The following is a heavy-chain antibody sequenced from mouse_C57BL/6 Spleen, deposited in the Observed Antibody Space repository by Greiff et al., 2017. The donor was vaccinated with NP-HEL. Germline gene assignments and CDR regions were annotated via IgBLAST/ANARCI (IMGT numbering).Heavy chain of an antibody. CDR1: GFNIKDDY. D-gene: IGHD1-1*01. Sequence: QLQQSGAELVRPGASVKLSCTASGFNIKDDYMHWVKQRPEQGLEWIGWIDPENGDTEYASKFQGKATITADTSSNTAYLQLSSLTSEDTAVYYCTRITTGGYAMDYWGQGTSVTVSS. V-gene: IGHV14-4*01. J-gene: IGHJ4*01. CDR2: IDPENGDT. CDR3: TRITTGGYAMDY.